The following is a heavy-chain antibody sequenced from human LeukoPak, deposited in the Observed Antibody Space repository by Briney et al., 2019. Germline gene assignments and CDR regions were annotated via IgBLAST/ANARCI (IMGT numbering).Heavy chain of an antibody. D-gene: IGHD6-19*01. Sequence: TSEALSLTCTASGVTISSYYWSLLRQPPGKGLQRNLHITYSGSTNYNPSLKSRVTISVDTSKNQFSLKLSSVTAADTAVYYCARSRPYSSGWYKSSAYFDYWGQGTLVTVSS. V-gene: IGHV4-59*01. CDR3: ARSRPYSSGWYKSSAYFDY. CDR1: GVTISSYY. J-gene: IGHJ4*02. CDR2: ITYSGST.